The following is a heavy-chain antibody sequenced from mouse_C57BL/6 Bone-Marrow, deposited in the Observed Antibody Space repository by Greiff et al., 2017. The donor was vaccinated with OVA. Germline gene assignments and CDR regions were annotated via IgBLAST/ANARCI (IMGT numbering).Heavy chain of an antibody. CDR1: GFTFSDYG. CDR3: ARERETPAEYFDV. J-gene: IGHJ1*03. CDR2: ISSGSSTI. Sequence: EVHLVESGGGLVKPGGSLKLSCAASGFTFSDYGMHWVRQAPEKGLEWVAYISSGSSTIYYAATVQGRFTISRDNAKNTLFLQMTSLRSEDTAMYYCARERETPAEYFDVWGTGTTVTVSS. V-gene: IGHV5-17*01.